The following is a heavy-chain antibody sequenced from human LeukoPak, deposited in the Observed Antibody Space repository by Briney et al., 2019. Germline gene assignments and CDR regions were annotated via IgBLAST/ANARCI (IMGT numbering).Heavy chain of an antibody. Sequence: SQTLSLTCTVAGGSISSGGYYWSWIRQHPGKGLEWIGYIYYSGSTYYNPPLKSRVTISVDTSKNQFSPKLISVTAADTAVYYCARAILIYDSSGYYSLFFDYWGQGTLVTVSS. V-gene: IGHV4-31*03. D-gene: IGHD3-22*01. CDR1: GGSISSGGYY. CDR2: IYYSGST. J-gene: IGHJ4*02. CDR3: ARAILIYDSSGYYSLFFDY.